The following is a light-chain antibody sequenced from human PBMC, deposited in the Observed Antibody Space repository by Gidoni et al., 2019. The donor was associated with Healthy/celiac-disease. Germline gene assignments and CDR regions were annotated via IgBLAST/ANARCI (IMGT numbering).Light chain of an antibody. CDR3: AAWDDSLNYV. J-gene: IGLJ1*01. CDR1: SSNIGSNY. V-gene: IGLV1-47*01. CDR2: RNN. Sequence: QSVLTQPPSASGTPGQRVTISCSGSSSNIGSNYVYWYQQLPGTAPKLLIYRNNQRPSGVPDRFSGSKSDTSASLAISGLRSEDEADYYCAAWDDSLNYVFGTGTKVTVL.